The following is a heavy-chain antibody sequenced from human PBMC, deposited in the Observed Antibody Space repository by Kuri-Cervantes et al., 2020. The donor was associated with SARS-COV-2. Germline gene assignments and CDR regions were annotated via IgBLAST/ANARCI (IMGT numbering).Heavy chain of an antibody. D-gene: IGHD3-16*01. V-gene: IGHV4-39*07. J-gene: IGHJ2*01. Sequence: SETLSLTCIVSGGSISSSSYYWGWIRQPPGKGLEWIGSIYYSGSTYYNPSLKSRVTISVDTSKNQFSLKLSSVTAADTAVYYCARRTVGHFDLWGRGTLVTVSS. CDR3: ARRTVGHFDL. CDR2: IYYSGST. CDR1: GGSISSSSYY.